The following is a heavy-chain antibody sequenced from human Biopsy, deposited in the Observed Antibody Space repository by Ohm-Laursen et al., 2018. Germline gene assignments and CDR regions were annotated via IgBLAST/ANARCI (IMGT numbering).Heavy chain of an antibody. D-gene: IGHD3-10*01. J-gene: IGHJ6*02. V-gene: IGHV1-69*04. CDR2: IIPILGTV. Sequence: SVKVSCKASGGTSSNFAINWVRQVPGQGLDWMGRIIPILGTVDYGQNFQGRVTIRADTSTIFLELTSLRYDDTAVYYCASGDIGGIGLDVWGLGTTVTVSS. CDR3: ASGDIGGIGLDV. CDR1: GGTSSNFA.